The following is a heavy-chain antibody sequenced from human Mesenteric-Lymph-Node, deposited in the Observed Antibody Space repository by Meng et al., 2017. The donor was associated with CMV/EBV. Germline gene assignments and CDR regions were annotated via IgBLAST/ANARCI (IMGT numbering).Heavy chain of an antibody. D-gene: IGHD1-26*01. CDR1: GGSISSSSYY. CDR3: ARDNRASGNYDWFDP. J-gene: IGHJ5*02. CDR2: IYYSGST. V-gene: IGHV4-39*01. Sequence: SGGSISSSSYYWGWIRQPPGKGLEWIGSIYYSGSTYYNPSLKSRVTISVDTSKNQFSLKLSSVTAADTAVYFCARDNRASGNYDWFDPWGQGTLVTVSS.